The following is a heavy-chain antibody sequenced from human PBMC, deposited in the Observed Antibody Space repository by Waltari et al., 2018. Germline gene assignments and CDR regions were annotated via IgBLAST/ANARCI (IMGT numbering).Heavy chain of an antibody. CDR3: ARVLLDSGSEGLDY. J-gene: IGHJ4*02. V-gene: IGHV4-30-2*01. CDR1: GGSISSGGYS. Sequence: QLQLQESGSGLVKPSQTLSLTCAVSGGSISSGGYSWSWLRQPPGKGLEWIGYIYHSGSTYYNPSLKSRVTISVDRSKNQFSLKLSSVTAADTAVYYCARVLLDSGSEGLDYWGQGTLVTVSS. CDR2: IYHSGST. D-gene: IGHD1-26*01.